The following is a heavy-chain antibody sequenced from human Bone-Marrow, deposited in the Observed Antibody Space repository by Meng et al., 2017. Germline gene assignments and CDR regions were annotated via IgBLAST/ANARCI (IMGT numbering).Heavy chain of an antibody. D-gene: IGHD6-13*01. CDR3: AKLKYSSSWYGPDDY. J-gene: IGHJ4*02. Sequence: GESLKISCVSSGFTFSSDAMSWVRQAPGKGLEWGSAIRGSGGSTYYADSVKGRFTISRDNSKNTLYLQMNSMRAEDTAVYYCAKLKYSSSWYGPDDYWGQGTLVTVSS. V-gene: IGHV3-23*01. CDR1: GFTFSSDA. CDR2: IRGSGGST.